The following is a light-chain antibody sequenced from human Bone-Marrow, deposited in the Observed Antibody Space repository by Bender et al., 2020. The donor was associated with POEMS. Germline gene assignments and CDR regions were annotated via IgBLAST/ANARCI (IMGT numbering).Light chain of an antibody. CDR2: EGS. CDR1: NSDVGGYNY. V-gene: IGLV2-23*01. J-gene: IGLJ1*01. Sequence: QSALTQPASVSGSPGQSITISCTGTNSDVGGYNYVSWYQQHPGKAPKLMIYEGSKRPSGISNRFSGSKSGNTASLTISGLQAEDEADYYCCSYADSSTLVLGTGTKVTVL. CDR3: CSYADSSTLV.